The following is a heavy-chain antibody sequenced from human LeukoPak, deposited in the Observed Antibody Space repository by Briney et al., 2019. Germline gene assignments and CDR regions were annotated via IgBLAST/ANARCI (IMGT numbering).Heavy chain of an antibody. D-gene: IGHD2-21*02. J-gene: IGHJ6*03. CDR2: IYYSGST. CDR1: GGSISSSSYY. Sequence: KPSETLSLTCTVSGGSISSSSYYWGWIRQPPGKGLEWIGSIYYSGSTYYNPSLKSRVTISVDTSKNQFPLKLSSVTAADTAVYYCARRVVVVTAGYYYYYYMDVWGKGTTVTVSS. CDR3: ARRVVVVTAGYYYYYYMDV. V-gene: IGHV4-39*01.